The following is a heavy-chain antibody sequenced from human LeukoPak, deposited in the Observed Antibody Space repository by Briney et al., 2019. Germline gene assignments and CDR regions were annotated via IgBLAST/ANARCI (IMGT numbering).Heavy chain of an antibody. CDR3: AKTRPLDSSSWSHGDY. D-gene: IGHD6-13*01. J-gene: IGHJ4*02. CDR2: INQDGSGK. V-gene: IGHV3-7*03. Sequence: GGSLRLSCAASGLTFSGYWMDWVRQAPGKGLEWVANINQDGSGKNYVDSVRGRFIISRGNAENSLYLQMNSPRAEDTAVYYCAKTRPLDSSSWSHGDYWGQGTLVTVSS. CDR1: GLTFSGYW.